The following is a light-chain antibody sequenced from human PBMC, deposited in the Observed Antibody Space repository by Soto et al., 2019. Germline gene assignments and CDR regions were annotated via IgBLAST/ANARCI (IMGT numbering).Light chain of an antibody. Sequence: QSALTQPASVSGSPGQSITISCTGTSSDVGGYNYVSWYQQHPGKAPKLMIYDVSNRPSGVSNHFSGSKSGNTASLTISGLQAEDEADYYCSSYTSSSCYVFGTGTKVTVL. J-gene: IGLJ1*01. V-gene: IGLV2-14*01. CDR3: SSYTSSSCYV. CDR2: DVS. CDR1: SSDVGGYNY.